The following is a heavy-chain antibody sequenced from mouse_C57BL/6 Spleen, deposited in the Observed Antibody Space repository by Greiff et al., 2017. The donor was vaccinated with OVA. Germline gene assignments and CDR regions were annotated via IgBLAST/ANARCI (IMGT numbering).Heavy chain of an antibody. CDR1: GYSITSGYY. V-gene: IGHV3-6*01. J-gene: IGHJ2*01. D-gene: IGHD1-1*01. Sequence: DVQLQESGPGLVKPSQSLSLTCSVTGYSITSGYYWNWIRQFPGNKLEWMGYISYDGSNNYNPYLKNRISITRDTSKNQFFLKLNSVTTEDTATYYCARAITTDYFDYWGQGTTLTVSS. CDR3: ARAITTDYFDY. CDR2: ISYDGSN.